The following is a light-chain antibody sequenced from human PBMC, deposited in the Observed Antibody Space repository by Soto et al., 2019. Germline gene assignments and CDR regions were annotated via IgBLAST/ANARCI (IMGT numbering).Light chain of an antibody. V-gene: IGLV4-69*01. CDR3: QTWDTGIRV. Sequence: QPVLTQSPSASASLGASVRLTCTLSSGHINYAIAWHQQQPEKGPRYLMKLNSDGSHSKGDGIPDRFSGSSSGAERYLTISGLQSEDEADYYCQTWDTGIRVFGGGTKLTVL. CDR2: LNSDGSH. CDR1: SGHINYA. J-gene: IGLJ2*01.